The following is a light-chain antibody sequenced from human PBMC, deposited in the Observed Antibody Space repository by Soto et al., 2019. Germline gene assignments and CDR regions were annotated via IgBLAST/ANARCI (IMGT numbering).Light chain of an antibody. CDR2: DAS. CDR3: QQYGSSPIT. J-gene: IGKJ5*01. CDR1: QSVSSY. V-gene: IGKV3-11*01. Sequence: EIVLTQSPVTLSLSPGETATLSCRASQSVSSYLAWYQQKPGQAPRLLIYDASNRATGIPARFSGGGSGTDFTLTIDNLEPEDFAVYYCQQYGSSPITFGQGTRLEIK.